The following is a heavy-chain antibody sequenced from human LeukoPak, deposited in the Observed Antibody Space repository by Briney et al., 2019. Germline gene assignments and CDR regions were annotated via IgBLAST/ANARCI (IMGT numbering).Heavy chain of an antibody. V-gene: IGHV3-7*01. CDR1: GFTFSSYW. Sequence: GGSLRLSCAASGFTFSSYWMSWVRQAPGQGLERVANIKQDGSEKYYVDSVKGRFTISRDNAKNSLYLQMNSLRAEDTAVYYCARDQFYYYYGMDVWGQGTTVTVSS. CDR3: ARDQFYYYYGMDV. J-gene: IGHJ6*02. CDR2: IKQDGSEK.